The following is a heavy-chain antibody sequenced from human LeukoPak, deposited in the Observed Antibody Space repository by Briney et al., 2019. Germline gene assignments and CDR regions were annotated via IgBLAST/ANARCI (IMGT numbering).Heavy chain of an antibody. J-gene: IGHJ5*02. D-gene: IGHD6-19*01. Sequence: GGSLRLSCAAPGFTFSSHDMTWVRQAPGGGLEWVSSISGANTYYTDSVKGRFTISRDNSKNTLYLYMNSLRADDSAVYYCGKDLSTSVAADWFDPRGQGALVTVSS. CDR2: ISGANT. CDR1: GFTFSSHD. CDR3: GKDLSTSVAADWFDP. V-gene: IGHV3-23*01.